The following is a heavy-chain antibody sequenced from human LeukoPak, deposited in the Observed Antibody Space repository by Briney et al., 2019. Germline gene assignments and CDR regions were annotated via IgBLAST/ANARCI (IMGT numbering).Heavy chain of an antibody. V-gene: IGHV1-24*01. D-gene: IGHD6-19*01. CDR3: ATGPPYSSGWYFFFTFDY. J-gene: IGHJ4*02. Sequence: ASVKVSCKVSGYTLTELSMHWVRQAPGKGREWMGGFDPEDGETIYAQKFQGRVTMTEDTSTDTAYMELSSLRSEDTAVYYCATGPPYSSGWYFFFTFDYWGQGTLVTVSS. CDR2: FDPEDGET. CDR1: GYTLTELS.